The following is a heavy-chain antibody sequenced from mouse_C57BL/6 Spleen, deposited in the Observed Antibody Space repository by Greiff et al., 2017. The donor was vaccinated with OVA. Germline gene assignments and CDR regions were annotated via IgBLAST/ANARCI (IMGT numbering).Heavy chain of an antibody. CDR3: ARSDVPFAY. V-gene: IGHV1-81*01. CDR2: IYPRSGNT. Sequence: QVQLQQSGAELARPGASVKLSCKASGYTFTSYGISWVKQRTGQGLEWIGEIYPRSGNTYYNEKFKGKATLTADKSSSTAYMELRSLTSEDSAVYFCARSDVPFAYWGQGTLVTVSA. J-gene: IGHJ3*01. CDR1: GYTFTSYG.